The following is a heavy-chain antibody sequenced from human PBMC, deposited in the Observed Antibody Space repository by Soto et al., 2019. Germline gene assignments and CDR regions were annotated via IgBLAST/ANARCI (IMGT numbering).Heavy chain of an antibody. V-gene: IGHV6-1*01. Sequence: SQTLSLTCVISGDSVSSNSAAWNWIRQSPSRGLEWLGRTYYRTRWYYDYAVSVRSQITVNPDTSKNQFSLQLTSVTPEDTAVYYCAGTTSHYWYYMDVWGKGTTVTVSS. CDR3: AGTTSHYWYYMDV. CDR1: GDSVSSNSAA. CDR2: TYYRTRWYY. J-gene: IGHJ6*03. D-gene: IGHD1-7*01.